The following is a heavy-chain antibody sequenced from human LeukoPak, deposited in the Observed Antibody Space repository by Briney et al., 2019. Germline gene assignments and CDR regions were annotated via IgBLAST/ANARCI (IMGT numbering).Heavy chain of an antibody. D-gene: IGHD6-13*01. J-gene: IGHJ6*02. Sequence: ASVKVSCKASGYTFTSYGISWVRQAPGQGLEWMGWISAYNGNTNYAQKLQGRVTMTTDTSTSTAYMELRSLRSDDTAVYYCARAAGTPHHYYYGMDVWGQGTTVTVSS. CDR3: ARAAGTPHHYYYGMDV. CDR2: ISAYNGNT. CDR1: GYTFTSYG. V-gene: IGHV1-18*01.